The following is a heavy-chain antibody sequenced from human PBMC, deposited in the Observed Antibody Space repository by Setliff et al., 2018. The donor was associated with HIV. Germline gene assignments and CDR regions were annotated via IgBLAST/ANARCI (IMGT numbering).Heavy chain of an antibody. Sequence: GGSLRLSCAASGFTFSSYGMHWVRQVPGKGLEWVTFIRYDGSDKYYADSVKGRFTISRDNSKNTLYLQMNSLRTEDTAVYYCAKNARDYYYYYMDVWGKGTTVTVSS. CDR3: AKNARDYYYYYMDV. J-gene: IGHJ6*03. CDR1: GFTFSSYG. CDR2: IRYDGSDK. V-gene: IGHV3-30*02.